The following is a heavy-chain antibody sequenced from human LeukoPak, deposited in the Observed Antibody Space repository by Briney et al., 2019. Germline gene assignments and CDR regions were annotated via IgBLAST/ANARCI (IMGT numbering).Heavy chain of an antibody. CDR1: GYTFTGYH. J-gene: IGHJ4*02. CDR2: INPNSGGT. D-gene: IGHD2-15*01. Sequence: ASVKVSCKASGYTFTGYHMHWVRQAPGQGLEWMGWINPNSGGTNYAQKFQGRVTMTRDTSISTAYMELSRLRSDDTAVYYCARNPLRTCSGGSCYPSYWGQGTLVTVSS. V-gene: IGHV1-2*02. CDR3: ARNPLRTCSGGSCYPSY.